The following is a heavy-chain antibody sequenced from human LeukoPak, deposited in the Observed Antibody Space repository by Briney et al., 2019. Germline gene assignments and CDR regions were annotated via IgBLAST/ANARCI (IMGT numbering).Heavy chain of an antibody. V-gene: IGHV3-66*02. D-gene: IGHD3-3*01. J-gene: IGHJ4*02. CDR1: GFTVSSNY. CDR2: IYSGGST. CDR3: ARDFDDFWSGYYDY. Sequence: GGSLRLSCAASGFTVSSNYMSWVRQAPGKGLEWVSVIYSGGSTYYADSVKGRFTISRDNSKNTLYLQMNSLRAEDTAVYYCARDFDDFWSGYYDYWGQGTLVTVSS.